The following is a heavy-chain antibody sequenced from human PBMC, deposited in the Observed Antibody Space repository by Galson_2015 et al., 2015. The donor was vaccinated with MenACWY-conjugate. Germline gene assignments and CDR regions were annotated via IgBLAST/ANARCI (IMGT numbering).Heavy chain of an antibody. V-gene: IGHV3-48*04. CDR2: INSDSTTT. Sequence: SLRLSCAASGFSFASHSMMWVRQAPGKGLEWLSYINSDSTTTYFADSVKGRFTISRDNAKNSLYLQMNSLTAGDTAVYYCARDVTRVTIDPWGQGTLVTVSS. D-gene: IGHD4-17*01. J-gene: IGHJ5*02. CDR3: ARDVTRVTIDP. CDR1: GFSFASHS.